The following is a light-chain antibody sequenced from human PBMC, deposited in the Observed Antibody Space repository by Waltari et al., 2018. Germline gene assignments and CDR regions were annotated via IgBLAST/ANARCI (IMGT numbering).Light chain of an antibody. Sequence: QSALTQPASVSGSPGQSITISCTGTSSDIGANNYDSWYRQHPGNAPKLILYHVTTRPSAVSNRFSGSKSGNTASLTIPGLQAEDEADYFCSSYTITYTRVFGGGTKLTVL. CDR1: SSDIGANNY. CDR2: HVT. CDR3: SSYTITYTRV. V-gene: IGLV2-14*01. J-gene: IGLJ3*02.